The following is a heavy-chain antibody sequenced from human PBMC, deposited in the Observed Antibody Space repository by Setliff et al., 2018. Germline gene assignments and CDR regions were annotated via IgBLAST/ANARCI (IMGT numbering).Heavy chain of an antibody. CDR2: SSSRGTTI. J-gene: IGHJ4*02. V-gene: IGHV3-11*04. D-gene: IGHD2-15*01. CDR3: ARRMWGYADY. CDR1: GFSFSDYY. Sequence: GGSLRLSCAASGFSFSDYYMSWIRQAPGKGLEWVSYSSSRGTTIHYANSVKGRFTIFRDNSKNSLYLQMNSLRAEDTAVYYCARRMWGYADYWGQGTLVTVSS.